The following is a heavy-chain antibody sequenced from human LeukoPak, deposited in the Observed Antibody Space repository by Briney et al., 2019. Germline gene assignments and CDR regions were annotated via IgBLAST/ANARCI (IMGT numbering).Heavy chain of an antibody. Sequence: GPLRLSCAASGFTFSSYAMSWVRQAPGKGLEWVSVISGSGGSTYYADSVKGRFTISRDNSKNTLYLQMNSLRAEDTAVYYCVHCGGDCYPCCGMDVWGQGTTVTVSS. CDR3: VHCGGDCYPCCGMDV. D-gene: IGHD2-21*02. J-gene: IGHJ6*02. CDR2: ISGSGGST. V-gene: IGHV3-23*01. CDR1: GFTFSSYA.